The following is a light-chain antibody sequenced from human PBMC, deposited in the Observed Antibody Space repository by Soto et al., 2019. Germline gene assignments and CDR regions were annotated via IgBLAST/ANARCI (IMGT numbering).Light chain of an antibody. V-gene: IGKV3-20*01. CDR2: GAS. J-gene: IGKJ1*01. CDR3: QQYGTSPRM. CDR1: QSVSNNY. Sequence: EIVLTQSPGTLSLSPGDTAALSCRASQSVSNNYLAWYQQKPGQAPRLLIYGASSRATGIPDRFSGSASGTDFTLTMSRLEPEDFAVYFCQQYGTSPRMFGQGTKVEIK.